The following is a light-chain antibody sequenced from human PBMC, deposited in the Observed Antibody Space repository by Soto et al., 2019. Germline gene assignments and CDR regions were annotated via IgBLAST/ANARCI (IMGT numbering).Light chain of an antibody. V-gene: IGKV3-11*01. CDR1: HSDGSY. J-gene: IGKJ4*01. CDR2: DAS. Sequence: EIVLTQSPATLSLSPGERATLSCSASHSDGSYVAWYQQKPGQAPRLLIYDASNRATGIPARFSGSGSGTDFTLTISGLEPEDFAVYFCQLRSNWPPLTFGGGTKVEIK. CDR3: QLRSNWPPLT.